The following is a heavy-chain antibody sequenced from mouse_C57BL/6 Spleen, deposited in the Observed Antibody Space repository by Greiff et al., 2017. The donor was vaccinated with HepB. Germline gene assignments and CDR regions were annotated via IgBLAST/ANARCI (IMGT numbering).Heavy chain of an antibody. CDR3: ARDGYYHYYAMDY. CDR1: GFSLTSYG. J-gene: IGHJ4*01. D-gene: IGHD2-3*01. Sequence: QVHVKQSGPGLVQPSQSLSITCTVSGFSLTSYGVHWVRQSPGKGLEWLGVIWSGGSTDYNAAFISRLSISKDNSKSQVFFKMNSLQADDTAIYYCARDGYYHYYAMDYWGQGTSVTVSS. CDR2: IWSGGST. V-gene: IGHV2-2*01.